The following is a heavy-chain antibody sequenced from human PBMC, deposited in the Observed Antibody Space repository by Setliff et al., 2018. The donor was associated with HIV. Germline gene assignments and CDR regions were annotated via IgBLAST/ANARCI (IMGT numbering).Heavy chain of an antibody. CDR3: ARITMVRGVYYGMDV. CDR2: IYTSGST. Sequence: SETLSLTCTVSGGSISSYYWSWVRQPPGKGLEWIGRIYTSGSTNYNPSLKSRVTISVDTSKNQFSLKLSSVTAADTAVYYCARITMVRGVYYGMDVWGQGTRSPSP. V-gene: IGHV4-4*08. D-gene: IGHD3-10*01. CDR1: GGSISSYY. J-gene: IGHJ6*02.